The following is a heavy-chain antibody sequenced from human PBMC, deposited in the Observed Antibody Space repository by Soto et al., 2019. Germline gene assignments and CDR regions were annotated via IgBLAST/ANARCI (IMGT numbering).Heavy chain of an antibody. V-gene: IGHV1-69*02. Sequence: QVQLVQSGAEVTKPGSSVKVSCKASGGTFSSYTIRWVRQAPGQGLEWMGRIIPILGIANYAKKFQGRVTIHPDKTTSPAYSEPGSERSEGRSEYCLALDAGAWLGQGGYFDYWGQGTLVTVSS. D-gene: IGHD6-19*01. CDR1: GGTFSSYT. CDR2: IIPILGIA. CDR3: ALDAGAWLGQGGYFDY. J-gene: IGHJ4*02.